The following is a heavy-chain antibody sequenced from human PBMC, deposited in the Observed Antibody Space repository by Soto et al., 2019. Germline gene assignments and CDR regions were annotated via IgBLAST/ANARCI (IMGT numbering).Heavy chain of an antibody. J-gene: IGHJ4*02. CDR1: GFTFSSYS. V-gene: IGHV3-21*01. CDR3: XXXXXXXXXXXYYGG. D-gene: IGHD3-10*01. CDR2: ISSSSSYI. Sequence: EVQLVESGGGLVKPGGSLRLSCAASGFTFSSYSMNWVRQAPGKGLEWVSSISSSSSYIYYADSVKGRFTISRDNAKXXXXXXXXXXXXXXXXXXXXXXXXXXXXXXXYYGGWGQGTLVTVSS.